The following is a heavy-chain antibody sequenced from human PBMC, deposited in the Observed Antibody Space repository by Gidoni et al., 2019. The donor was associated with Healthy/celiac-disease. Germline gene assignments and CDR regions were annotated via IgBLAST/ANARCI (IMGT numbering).Heavy chain of an antibody. D-gene: IGHD3-22*01. CDR3: AREYYDSSEDY. J-gene: IGHJ4*02. CDR1: GYTFTSYY. CDR2: INPSGGST. Sequence: QVQLVQSGAAGKKPGASVKVYCKASGYTFTSYYMHWVRQAPGQGLEWMGIINPSGGSTSYAQKFQGRVTMTRDTSTSTVSMELSSLRSEGTAVYYCAREYYDSSEDYWGQGTLVTVSS. V-gene: IGHV1-46*01.